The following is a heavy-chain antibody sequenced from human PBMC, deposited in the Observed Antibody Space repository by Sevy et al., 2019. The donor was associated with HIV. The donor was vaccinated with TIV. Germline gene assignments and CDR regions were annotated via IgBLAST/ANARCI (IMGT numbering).Heavy chain of an antibody. V-gene: IGHV3-48*01. CDR1: GFTYS. CDR3: ASQRGGYERLYYFDS. Sequence: GGSLRLSCVASGFTYSMNWVRQAPGKGLEWVSYISDSSATIPYADSVKGRFTISRDNAKNSLYLQMNTLRAEDTAVYYCASQRGGYERLYYFDSWGQGTLVTVSS. D-gene: IGHD5-12*01. CDR2: ISDSSATI. J-gene: IGHJ4*02.